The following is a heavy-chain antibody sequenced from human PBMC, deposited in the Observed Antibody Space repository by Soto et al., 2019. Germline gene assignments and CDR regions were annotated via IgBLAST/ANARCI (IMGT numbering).Heavy chain of an antibody. CDR3: ARVGPIQLWSNWVDP. J-gene: IGHJ5*02. V-gene: IGHV1-3*01. D-gene: IGHD5-18*01. CDR1: GYTFTSYA. CDR2: INAGNGNT. Sequence: GASVKVSCKASGYTFTSYAMHWVRQAPGQRLEWMGWINAGNGNTKYSQKFQGRVTITRDTSASTAYMELSSLRSEDTAVYYCARVGPIQLWSNWVDPWGQGTLVTVSS.